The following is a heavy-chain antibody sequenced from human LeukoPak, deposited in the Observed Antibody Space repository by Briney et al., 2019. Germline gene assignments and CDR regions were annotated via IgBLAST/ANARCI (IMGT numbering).Heavy chain of an antibody. V-gene: IGHV3-74*01. D-gene: IGHD5-24*01. Sequence: GGSLRLSCAASGLTFSDSWMHWVRQPPGEGLVGVSRINTDGSDTTYADSVKGRFTISRDNAKSTLYLQMNSLRAEDTAVYYCASRRDGYNFRGLDIWGQGTKVTVSS. CDR2: INTDGSDT. CDR1: GLTFSDSW. J-gene: IGHJ3*02. CDR3: ASRRDGYNFRGLDI.